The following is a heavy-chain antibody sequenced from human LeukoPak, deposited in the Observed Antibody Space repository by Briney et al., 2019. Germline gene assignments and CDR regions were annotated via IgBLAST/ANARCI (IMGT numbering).Heavy chain of an antibody. D-gene: IGHD6-13*01. J-gene: IGHJ4*02. CDR2: ISAYNGNT. V-gene: IGHV1-18*01. CDR1: GYTFTSYG. CDR3: ARDHGIAAAGPFDY. Sequence: ASVKVSCKASGYTFTSYGISWVRQAPGQGLEWMGWISAYNGNTNYAQKLQGRVTMTTDTSTSTAYTELRSLRSDDTAVYYCARDHGIAAAGPFDYWGQGTLVTVSS.